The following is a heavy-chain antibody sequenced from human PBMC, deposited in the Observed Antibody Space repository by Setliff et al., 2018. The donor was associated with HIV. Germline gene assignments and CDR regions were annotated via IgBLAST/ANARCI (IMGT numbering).Heavy chain of an antibody. D-gene: IGHD2-21*02. CDR3: ARGTVVTPRYFDY. CDR2: IIPIFGTG. J-gene: IGHJ4*02. CDR1: GGTFINSA. V-gene: IGHV1-69*05. Sequence: GASVKVSCKASGGTFINSAFNWVRQAPGQGLEWMGSIIPIFGTGNYAQKFQGRVTITTDESTSTAYMELSSLRSEDTAVYYCARGTVVTPRYFDYWGQGTLVTVSS.